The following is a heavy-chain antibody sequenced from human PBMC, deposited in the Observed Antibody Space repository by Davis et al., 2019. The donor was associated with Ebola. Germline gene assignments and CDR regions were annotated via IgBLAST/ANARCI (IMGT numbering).Heavy chain of an antibody. CDR3: ARRLSDGLDV. CDR1: GYRFPSYW. J-gene: IGHJ6*02. Sequence: PGGSLRLSCKGSGYRFPSYWISWVRQMPGKGLEWMGIIYPGDSDTRYSPSFQGQVTISADKSISTAYLQWTSLKASDTAMYYCARRLSDGLDVWGQGTTVIVSS. V-gene: IGHV5-51*01. D-gene: IGHD4/OR15-4a*01. CDR2: IYPGDSDT.